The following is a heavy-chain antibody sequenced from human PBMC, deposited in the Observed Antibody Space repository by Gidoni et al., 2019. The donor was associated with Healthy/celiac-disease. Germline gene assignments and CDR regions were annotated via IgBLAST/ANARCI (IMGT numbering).Heavy chain of an antibody. CDR1: GGSVSSGSYY. CDR2: IYYSGST. J-gene: IGHJ6*02. Sequence: QVQLQESGPGLVKPSETLSLTCTVSGGSVSSGSYYWSWIRQPPGKGLEWIGYIYYSGSTNSNPSLKSRVTISVDTSKNQFSLKLSSVTAADTAVYYCARAGPPPEYLDIVVGPAAIPYYYYGMDVWGQGTTVTVSS. CDR3: ARAGPPPEYLDIVVGPAAIPYYYYGMDV. D-gene: IGHD2-2*03. V-gene: IGHV4-61*01.